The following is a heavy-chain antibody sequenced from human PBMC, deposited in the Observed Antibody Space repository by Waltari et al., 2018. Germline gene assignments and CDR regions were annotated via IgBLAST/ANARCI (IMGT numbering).Heavy chain of an antibody. J-gene: IGHJ6*03. V-gene: IGHV3-30*18. CDR3: AKDTGRYYYYMDV. D-gene: IGHD4-17*01. CDR2: IWFDGSSK. CDR1: GFTFSSYG. Sequence: QVQLVESGGGVVQPGRSLRLSCAVSGFTFSSYGMHWVRQAPGPFVEWVSAIWFDGSSKTYADSVKGRFTISRDNSKNTLFLQMNSLRAEDTAMYYCAKDTGRYYYYMDVWGKGTTATVSS.